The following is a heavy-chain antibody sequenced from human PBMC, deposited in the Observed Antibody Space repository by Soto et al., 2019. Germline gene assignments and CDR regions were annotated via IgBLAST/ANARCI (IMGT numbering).Heavy chain of an antibody. D-gene: IGHD3-16*01. CDR2: INAGNGNT. J-gene: IGHJ4*02. CDR1: GYTFTSYG. CDR3: ARAVGGPTYYFDY. V-gene: IGHV1-3*01. Sequence: ASVKVSCKASGYTFTSYGISWVRQAPGQRLEWMGWINAGNGNTKYSQKFQGRVTITRDTSASTAYMELSSLRSEDTAVYYCARAVGGPTYYFDYWGQGTLVTVSS.